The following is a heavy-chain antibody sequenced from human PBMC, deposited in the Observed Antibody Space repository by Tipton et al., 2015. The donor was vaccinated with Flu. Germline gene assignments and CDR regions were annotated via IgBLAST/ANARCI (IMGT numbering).Heavy chain of an antibody. D-gene: IGHD2-2*01. Sequence: SLRLSCAASGFTFSSCAMSWVRQAPGKGLEWVSGISGSGGSTYYADSVKGRFTISRDNSNNTLYLQMNSLRAEDTAVYYCAKEGGFIVPNWFDPWGQGTLVTVSS. J-gene: IGHJ5*02. CDR3: AKEGGFIVPNWFDP. CDR2: ISGSGGST. CDR1: GFTFSSCA. V-gene: IGHV3-23*01.